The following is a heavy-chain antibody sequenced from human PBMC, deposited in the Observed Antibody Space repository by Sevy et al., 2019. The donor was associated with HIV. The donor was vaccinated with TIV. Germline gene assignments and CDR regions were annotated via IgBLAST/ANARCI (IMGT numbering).Heavy chain of an antibody. CDR3: TRWKSAQSIFDY. CDR2: LKSDVYGGTV. CDR1: GFTFGDYC. Sequence: SLRLSCTASGFTFGDYCMSCVRQAPGKGLEWVAFLKSDVYGGTVDHAASVRGRFVITRDDSKTIAYLQMNDLKPEDTGVYYCTRWKSAQSIFDYWGQGALVTVSS. J-gene: IGHJ4*02. D-gene: IGHD1-1*01. V-gene: IGHV3-49*04.